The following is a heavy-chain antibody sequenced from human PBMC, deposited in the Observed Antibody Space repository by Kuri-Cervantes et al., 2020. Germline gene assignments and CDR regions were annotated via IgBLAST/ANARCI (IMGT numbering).Heavy chain of an antibody. CDR1: GGSISSSNW. CDR2: IYHSGST. V-gene: IGHV4-4*02. CDR3: ATMYGSGRVDDY. D-gene: IGHD3-10*01. J-gene: IGHJ4*02. Sequence: SETLSLTCAVSGGSISSSNWWSWVRQPPGKGLEWIGEIYHSGSTNYNPSLKSRVTISVDTSKNQFSLKLTSVTAADTAVYYCATMYGSGRVDDYWGQGTLVTVSS.